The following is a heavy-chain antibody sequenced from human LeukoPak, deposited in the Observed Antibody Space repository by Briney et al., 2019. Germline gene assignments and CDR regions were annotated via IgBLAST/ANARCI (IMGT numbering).Heavy chain of an antibody. D-gene: IGHD3-22*01. J-gene: IGHJ1*01. CDR3: SCIGYDSSGYYYLGYFQH. CDR2: IKQDGSEK. V-gene: IGHV3-7*01. CDR1: GFTFSSYW. Sequence: GGSLRLSCAASGFTFSSYWMSWVRQAPGKGLEWVANIKQDGSEKYYVDSVKGRFTISRDNAKNSLYLQMNSLRAEDTAVYYCSCIGYDSSGYYYLGYFQHWGQGTLVTVSS.